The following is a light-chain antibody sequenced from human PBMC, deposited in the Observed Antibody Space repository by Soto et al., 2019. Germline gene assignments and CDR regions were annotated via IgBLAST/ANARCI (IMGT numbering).Light chain of an antibody. J-gene: IGKJ2*01. V-gene: IGKV1-9*01. CDR2: AAS. CDR3: QQLNSYPQT. CDR1: QGISSY. Sequence: DIQLTPSPSFLSASVGDRVTITCRASQGISSYLAWYQQKPGKAPKLLIYAASTLQSGVPSRFSGSGSRTEFTLTISSLQPEDFATYYCQQLNSYPQTFGQGTKLEIK.